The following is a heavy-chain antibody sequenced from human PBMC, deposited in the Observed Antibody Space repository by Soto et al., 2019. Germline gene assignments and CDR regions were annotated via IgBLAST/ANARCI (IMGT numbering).Heavy chain of an antibody. CDR2: IGVSSGST. J-gene: IGHJ5*02. CDR3: AKDVTVTPSWFDP. V-gene: IGHV3-23*01. D-gene: IGHD4-17*01. Sequence: GGSLRLSCAASGFTFSSYAMSWVRQAPGKGLEWVSAIGVSSGSTYYADSVKGRFTISRDNSKNTLYLQINSLRAEDTAIYYCAKDVTVTPSWFDPWGQGALVTVSS. CDR1: GFTFSSYA.